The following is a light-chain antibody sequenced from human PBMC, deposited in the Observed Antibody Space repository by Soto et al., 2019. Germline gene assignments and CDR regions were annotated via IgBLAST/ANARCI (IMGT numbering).Light chain of an antibody. CDR1: SSDVGSYNL. J-gene: IGLJ7*02. CDR3: CSYAGSSTFAV. Sequence: QSALTQPASVSGSPGQSITISCTGTSSDVGSYNLVSWYQQHPGKAPKLMIYEVSKRPSGVSNRFSGSKSGNTASLTISGLQAEDEADYYCCSYAGSSTFAVFGGGTQLTAL. CDR2: EVS. V-gene: IGLV2-23*02.